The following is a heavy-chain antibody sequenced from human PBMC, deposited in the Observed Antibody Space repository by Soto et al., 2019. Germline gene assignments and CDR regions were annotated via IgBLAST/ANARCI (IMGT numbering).Heavy chain of an antibody. CDR1: GGSISSYY. CDR3: ARDLYSSSRREINGFDP. D-gene: IGHD6-6*01. J-gene: IGHJ5*02. CDR2: IYTSGST. V-gene: IGHV4-4*07. Sequence: PSETLSLTCTVSGGSISSYYWSWIRQPAGKGLEWIGRIYTSGSTNYNPSLKSRVTMSVDTSKNQFSLKLSSVTAADTAAYYCARDLYSSSRREINGFDPWGQGTLVTVSS.